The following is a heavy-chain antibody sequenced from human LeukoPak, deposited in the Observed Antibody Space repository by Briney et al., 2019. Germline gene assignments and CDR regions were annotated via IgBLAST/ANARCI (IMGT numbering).Heavy chain of an antibody. CDR1: GGSISSSSYY. CDR2: IYYSGST. D-gene: IGHD3-10*01. Sequence: SETLSLTCTVSGGSISSSSYYWGWIRQPPGKGLEWIGSIYYSGSTNYNPSLKSRVTISVDTSKNQFSLKLSSVTAADTAVYYCARDVTYYYGSGSSYFDYWGQGTLVTVSS. CDR3: ARDVTYYYGSGSSYFDY. J-gene: IGHJ4*02. V-gene: IGHV4-39*07.